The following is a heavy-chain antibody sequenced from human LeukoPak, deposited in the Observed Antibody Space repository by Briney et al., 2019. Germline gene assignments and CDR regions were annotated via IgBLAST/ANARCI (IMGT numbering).Heavy chain of an antibody. CDR2: IKEDGGVK. CDR3: AKDRGWNTFDY. D-gene: IGHD1/OR15-1a*01. CDR1: GFTFGVSW. Sequence: GGSLRLSCAASGFTFGVSWMSWVRQAPGKGLEWVANIKEDGGVKNYVYSVKGRLTISRDNAKSSLFLQMNSLRVEDTAVYYCAKDRGWNTFDYWGQGTLVTVSS. V-gene: IGHV3-7*01. J-gene: IGHJ4*02.